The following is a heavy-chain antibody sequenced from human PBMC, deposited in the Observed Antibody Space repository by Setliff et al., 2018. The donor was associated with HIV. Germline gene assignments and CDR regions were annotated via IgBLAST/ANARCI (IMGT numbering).Heavy chain of an antibody. V-gene: IGHV3-21*06. D-gene: IGHD3-10*01. CDR2: ISSGSGANT. CDR3: ARGMVRGVSPYDY. CDR1: GFAFNIYS. Sequence: GGSLRLSCAASGFAFNIYSMNWVRQTPGKGLEWVSTISSGSGANTYYADSVKGRFTISRDSAKNSLYLEMNSLRAEDTAVYYCARGMVRGVSPYDYWGQGTLVTVSS. J-gene: IGHJ4*02.